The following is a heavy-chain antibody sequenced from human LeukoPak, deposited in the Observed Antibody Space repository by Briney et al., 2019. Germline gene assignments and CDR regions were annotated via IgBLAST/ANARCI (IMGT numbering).Heavy chain of an antibody. CDR1: GGSISSYY. J-gene: IGHJ6*04. D-gene: IGHD6-13*01. V-gene: IGHV4-59*01. Sequence: SETLSLTCTVSGGSISSYYWSWIRQPPGKGLEWIGYIYYSGSTNYNSSLKSRVTISVDTSKNQFSLKLSSVTAADTAVYYCARGSAAAGYYYYYYGMDVWGKGTTVTVSS. CDR2: IYYSGST. CDR3: ARGSAAAGYYYYYYGMDV.